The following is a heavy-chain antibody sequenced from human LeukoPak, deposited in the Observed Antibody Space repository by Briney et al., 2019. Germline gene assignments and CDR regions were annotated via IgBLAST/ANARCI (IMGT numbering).Heavy chain of an antibody. CDR3: TTYDRIAVAGNRD. V-gene: IGHV3-15*01. Sequence: GGSLRLSCAASGFTFSNAWISWVRQAPGKGLEWVGRIKSKTDGGTTDYAAPVKGRFTISRDDSKNTLYLQMNSLKTEDTAVYYCTTYDRIAVAGNRDWGQGNLVTVSS. J-gene: IGHJ4*02. D-gene: IGHD6-19*01. CDR1: GFTFSNAW. CDR2: IKSKTDGGTT.